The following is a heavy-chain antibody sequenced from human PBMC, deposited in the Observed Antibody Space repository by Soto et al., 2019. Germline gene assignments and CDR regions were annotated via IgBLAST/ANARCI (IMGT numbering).Heavy chain of an antibody. CDR2: IIPIFGTA. V-gene: IGHV1-69*01. J-gene: IGHJ6*02. D-gene: IGHD3-10*01. CDR3: ARGSITMVRGVIITNNYYYYGMDV. Sequence: QVQLVQSGAEVKKPGSSVKVSCKASGGTFSSYAISWVRQAPGQGLEWMGGIIPIFGTANYAQKFQGRVTITADESTSTASMELSSLRSEDTAVYYCARGSITMVRGVIITNNYYYYGMDVWGQGTTVTVSS. CDR1: GGTFSSYA.